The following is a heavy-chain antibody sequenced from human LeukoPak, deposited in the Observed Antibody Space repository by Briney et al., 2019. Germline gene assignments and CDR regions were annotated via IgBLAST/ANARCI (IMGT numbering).Heavy chain of an antibody. CDR1: GGSISSGDYY. Sequence: SETLSLTCTLSGGSISSGDYYWSWIRQPPGKGLEWIGYIYYSGSTYYNPSLKSRVTISVDTSKNQFSLKLSSVTAADTAVYYCARGLLDADAFDIWGQGTMVTVSS. CDR2: IYYSGST. D-gene: IGHD2-21*01. V-gene: IGHV4-30-4*01. J-gene: IGHJ3*02. CDR3: ARGLLDADAFDI.